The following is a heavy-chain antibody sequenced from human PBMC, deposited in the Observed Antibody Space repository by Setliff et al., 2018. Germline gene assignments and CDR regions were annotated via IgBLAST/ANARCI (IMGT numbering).Heavy chain of an antibody. D-gene: IGHD6-19*01. V-gene: IGHV4-39*01. Sequence: SETLSLTCTVSGGSISSTTHYWAWIRQPPGKGLEWIGSVSYSGGTYYNPSFKSRVNISVDTSKNQFSLKLSSVTAADTAVYYCARGRAGHSGHWGQGTLVTVSS. J-gene: IGHJ4*02. CDR3: ARGRAGHSGH. CDR1: GGSISSTTHY. CDR2: VSYSGGT.